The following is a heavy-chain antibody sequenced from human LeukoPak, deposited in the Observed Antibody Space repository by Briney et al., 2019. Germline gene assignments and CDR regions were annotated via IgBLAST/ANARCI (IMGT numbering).Heavy chain of an antibody. V-gene: IGHV4-59*01. CDR3: AREVAQYYDSSGYYWRYFDY. CDR1: GGSISSYY. CDR2: IYDSGST. J-gene: IGHJ4*02. D-gene: IGHD3-22*01. Sequence: SETLSLTCTVSGGSISSYYWSWIRQPPGKGLEWIGYIYDSGSTNYNPSLKSRVTISVDTSKKQFSLKLSSVTAADTAVYYCAREVAQYYDSSGYYWRYFDYWGQGTLVTVSS.